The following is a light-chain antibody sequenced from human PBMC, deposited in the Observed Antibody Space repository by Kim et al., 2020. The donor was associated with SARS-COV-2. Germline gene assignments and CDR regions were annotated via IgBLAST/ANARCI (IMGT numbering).Light chain of an antibody. V-gene: IGLV2-11*01. CDR1: SSDVGSSNY. Sequence: QSALTQPRSVSASPGQSVTISCTGTSSDVGSSNYVSWYQQHPDKAPKLMIYDVNKRPSGVPNRVSGSKSGNTASLTISGLQAEDEADYFCCSYTGTYTSYVFGTGTKVTVL. CDR2: DVN. CDR3: CSYTGTYTSYV. J-gene: IGLJ1*01.